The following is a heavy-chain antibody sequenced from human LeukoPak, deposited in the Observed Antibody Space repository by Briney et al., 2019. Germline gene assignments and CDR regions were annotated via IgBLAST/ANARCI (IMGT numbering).Heavy chain of an antibody. CDR3: AKDLSGGAARAYFDY. V-gene: IGHV3-23*01. D-gene: IGHD2-15*01. CDR1: RFTFSSYA. J-gene: IGHJ4*02. CDR2: VSGSGFSI. Sequence: GGSLRLSCAASRFTFSSYAMSWVRQAPGKGLEWVSTVSGSGFSIYYADSVKGRFTLSRDNSKNTLYLQMNSLRAEDTAVYYCAKDLSGGAARAYFDYWGQGTLVTVSS.